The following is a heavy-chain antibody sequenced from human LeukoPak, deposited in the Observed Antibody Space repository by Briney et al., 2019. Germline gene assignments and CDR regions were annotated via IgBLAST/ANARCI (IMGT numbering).Heavy chain of an antibody. D-gene: IGHD5-18*01. CDR2: ISGGGDST. V-gene: IGHV3-23*01. J-gene: IGHJ6*03. CDR3: AKDRRVLELWSQKNYYYYMDV. Sequence: PGGSLRLSRAASGFTFSSYAMSWVRQAPGKGLEWVSGISGGGDSTYYADSVKGRFTISRDNSKNTLYLQMNSLRAEDTAVYYCAKDRRVLELWSQKNYYYYMDVWGEGTTVTVSS. CDR1: GFTFSSYA.